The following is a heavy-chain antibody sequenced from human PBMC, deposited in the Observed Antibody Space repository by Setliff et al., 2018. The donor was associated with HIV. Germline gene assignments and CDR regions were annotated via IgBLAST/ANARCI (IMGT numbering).Heavy chain of an antibody. CDR2: IRSRSSGGTT. CDR1: GFSFDDYA. V-gene: IGHV3-49*04. J-gene: IGHJ4*02. D-gene: IGHD3-3*01. Sequence: GGSLRLSCTASGFSFDDYALTLVRQAPGKGLEWVGFIRSRSSGGTTDYGASVKGRFTISRDDSKTIADLKMNSLTTEDTAVYFCTRERRGSNSWSGYNGGFDYWGQGTLVTVSS. CDR3: TRERRGSNSWSGYNGGFDY.